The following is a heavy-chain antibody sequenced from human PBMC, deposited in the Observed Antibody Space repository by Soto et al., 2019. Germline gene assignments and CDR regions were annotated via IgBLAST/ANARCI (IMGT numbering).Heavy chain of an antibody. CDR3: ARGQNWFDP. V-gene: IGHV4-39*01. J-gene: IGHJ5*02. CDR1: GGSISSSSYY. CDR2: IYYSGST. Sequence: SETLSLTCTVSGGSISSSSYYWGWIRQPPGKGLEWIGSIYYSGSTYYNPSLKSRVTISVDTSKNQFSLKLSSVTAADTAVYYCARGQNWFDPWGQGTLVTVSS.